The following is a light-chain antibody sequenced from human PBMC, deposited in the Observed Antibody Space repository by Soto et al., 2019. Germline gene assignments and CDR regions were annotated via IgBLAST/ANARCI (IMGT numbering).Light chain of an antibody. CDR3: NSYTSSSTLV. J-gene: IGLJ2*01. V-gene: IGLV2-14*01. Sequence: QSALTQPASVSGSPGQSITISCTGTSSDVGDYDYVSWYQQHPGKAPKLMIYDVSNRPSGVSNHFSGSKSGNSASLTISGLQAEDEADYYCNSYTSSSTLVFGGGTKLTVL. CDR2: DVS. CDR1: SSDVGDYDY.